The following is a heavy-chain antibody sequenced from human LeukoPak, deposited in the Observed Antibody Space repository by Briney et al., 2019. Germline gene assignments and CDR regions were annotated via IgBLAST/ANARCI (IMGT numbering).Heavy chain of an antibody. D-gene: IGHD3-9*01. CDR2: ISSSGSTI. Sequence: GGSLRLSCAASGFTFSSYEMNWVRQAPGKGLEWVSYISSSGSTIYYADSVKGRFTISRDNAKNSLYLQMNSLRAEDTVVYYCAREGKTQNYDILTGYYTQYFGYWGQGTLVTVSS. CDR3: AREGKTQNYDILTGYYTQYFGY. CDR1: GFTFSSYE. J-gene: IGHJ4*02. V-gene: IGHV3-48*03.